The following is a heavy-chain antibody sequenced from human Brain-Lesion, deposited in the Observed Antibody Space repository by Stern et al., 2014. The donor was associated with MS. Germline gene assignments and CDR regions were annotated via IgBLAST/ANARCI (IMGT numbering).Heavy chain of an antibody. V-gene: IGHV4-61*02. CDR2: ILTRGST. D-gene: IGHD2-2*01. J-gene: IGHJ6*02. Sequence: VQLVESGPGLVKPSQTLSLSCTVSGGSISSGGYYWSWIRQPAGKGLEWIGRILTRGSTSYNPSLKSRFPISIDTSKNQFSLRLNSMTAADTAVYYCARGRVVPGFQYYATDVWGQGTTVIVSS. CDR1: GGSISSGGYY. CDR3: ARGRVVPGFQYYATDV.